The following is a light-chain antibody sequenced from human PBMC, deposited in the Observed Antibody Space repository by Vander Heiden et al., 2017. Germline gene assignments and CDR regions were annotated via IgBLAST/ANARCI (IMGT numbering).Light chain of an antibody. CDR2: SNN. Sequence: QSVLTQPPSASGTPGQRVTISCSGSSSNIGSNYVYWYQQLPGTAPKLHIYSNNQRPSGVPDRFSGSKSGTSASLAISGLRSEDEADYYCAAWDDSLSAVVFGGGTKLTVL. CDR1: SSNIGSNY. J-gene: IGLJ2*01. V-gene: IGLV1-47*02. CDR3: AAWDDSLSAVV.